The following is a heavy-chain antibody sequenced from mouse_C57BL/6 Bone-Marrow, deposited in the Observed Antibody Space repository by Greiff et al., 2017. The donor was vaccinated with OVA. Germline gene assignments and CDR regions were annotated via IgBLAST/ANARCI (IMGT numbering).Heavy chain of an antibody. CDR2: IWTGGGT. CDR1: GFSLTSYA. J-gene: IGHJ4*01. Sequence: VKLMESGPGLVAPSQSLSITCTVSGFSLTSYAISWVRQPPGKGLEWLGVIWTGGGTNYNSALKSRLSISKDNSTSQVFLKMNSLQTDDTARYYCARYDYDPFYYAMDYWGQGTSVTVSS. V-gene: IGHV2-9-1*01. CDR3: ARYDYDPFYYAMDY. D-gene: IGHD2-4*01.